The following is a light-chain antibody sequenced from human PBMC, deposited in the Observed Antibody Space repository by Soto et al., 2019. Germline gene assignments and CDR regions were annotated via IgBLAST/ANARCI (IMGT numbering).Light chain of an antibody. CDR1: QSISSW. V-gene: IGKV1-5*03. CDR3: QQYVDYYT. J-gene: IGKJ1*01. CDR2: KAS. Sequence: DVPMTQSPSTLSASVGDRVTITCRASQSISSWLAWFQQKPGKAPKVLIYKASGLESGVPSRFSGSGSGTEFTLTVSSLQPDDFATYYCQQYVDYYTFGQGTKVE.